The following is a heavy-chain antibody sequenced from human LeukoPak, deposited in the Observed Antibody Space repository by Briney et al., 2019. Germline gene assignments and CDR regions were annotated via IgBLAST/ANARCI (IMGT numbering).Heavy chain of an antibody. CDR2: IYHTGST. CDR1: GFTFSSYA. Sequence: PGGSLRLSCAASGFTFSSYAMHWIRQSPGKGLEWIGYIYHTGSTSYSPSLKSRVTISADTSQNQFSLKLSSVTAADTAVYYCASRKLGNDYWGQGTLVTVSS. CDR3: ASRKLGNDY. D-gene: IGHD7-27*01. V-gene: IGHV4-59*01. J-gene: IGHJ4*02.